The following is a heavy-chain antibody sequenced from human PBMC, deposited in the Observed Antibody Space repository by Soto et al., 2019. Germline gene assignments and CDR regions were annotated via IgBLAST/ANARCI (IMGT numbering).Heavy chain of an antibody. D-gene: IGHD6-13*01. CDR1: GGSLSSYI. CDR2: IIPVLGVE. Sequence: ASVKVSCKASGGSLSSYIVSWVRQAPGQGLEWMGRIIPVLGVEYYAQKFQGRVTITADKSTSTAYMELSSLRSEDTATYYCARISGYSSSWYGGGYYGMDVWGQGTTVTVSS. V-gene: IGHV1-69*02. J-gene: IGHJ6*02. CDR3: ARISGYSSSWYGGGYYGMDV.